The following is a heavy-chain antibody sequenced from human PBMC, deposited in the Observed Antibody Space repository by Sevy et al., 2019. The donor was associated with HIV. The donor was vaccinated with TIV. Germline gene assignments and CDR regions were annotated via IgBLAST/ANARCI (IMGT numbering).Heavy chain of an antibody. V-gene: IGHV3-23*01. CDR2: ISGSGGST. J-gene: IGHJ4*02. Sequence: GGSLRLSCAASGFIFSTYAMSWVRQAPGKGLECVSAISGSGGSTYYADSVKGRFTISRDISKNTLYLQMNSLRAEDTAVDYCAKDPALYCSSTSCSIYWGQGTLVTVSS. CDR3: AKDPALYCSSTSCSIY. D-gene: IGHD2-2*01. CDR1: GFIFSTYA.